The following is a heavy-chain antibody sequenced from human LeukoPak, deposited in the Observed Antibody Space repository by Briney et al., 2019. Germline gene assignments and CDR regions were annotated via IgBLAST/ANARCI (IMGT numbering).Heavy chain of an antibody. CDR3: ASLWELHY. V-gene: IGHV3-48*03. CDR1: GFTYSTFE. D-gene: IGHD1-26*01. Sequence: GGSLRLSCAASGFTYSTFEMNWVRQAPGKGLEWISYINSGGDTIYYADSVKGRFTVSRDNAKNSLYLQMNILRAEDTAVYYCASLWELHYWGQGTLVTVSS. CDR2: INSGGDTI. J-gene: IGHJ4*02.